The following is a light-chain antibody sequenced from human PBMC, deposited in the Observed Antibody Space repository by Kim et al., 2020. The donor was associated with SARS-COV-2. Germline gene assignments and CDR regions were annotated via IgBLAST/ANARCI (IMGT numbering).Light chain of an antibody. CDR2: LNSDGTH. Sequence: ASVMLTCTLNSGHSDYAIAWHQQQPKKGPRFMMKLNSDGTHSRGDGIPDRFSGSSTGAERYLTSSSLQSEDEADYYGQTWTTGRGVFGGGTQLTVL. V-gene: IGLV4-69*01. J-gene: IGLJ2*01. CDR3: QTWTTGRGV. CDR1: SGHSDYA.